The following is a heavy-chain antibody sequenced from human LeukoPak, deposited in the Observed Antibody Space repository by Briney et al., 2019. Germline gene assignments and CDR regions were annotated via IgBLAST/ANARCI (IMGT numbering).Heavy chain of an antibody. D-gene: IGHD6-19*01. CDR3: ARKAVASFDY. CDR1: GFTFSSNA. CDR2: ISYDGIYK. J-gene: IGHJ4*02. V-gene: IGHV3-30*04. Sequence: GGSLRLSCAASGFTFSSNAMNWVRQAPGRGLEWVAIISYDGIYKYYADSVKGRFTISRDNSKNTLYLQMNSLRAEDTAVYYCARKAVASFDYWGQGTLATVSS.